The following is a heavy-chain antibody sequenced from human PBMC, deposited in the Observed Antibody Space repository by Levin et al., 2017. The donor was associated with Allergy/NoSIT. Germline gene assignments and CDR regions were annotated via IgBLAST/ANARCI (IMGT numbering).Heavy chain of an antibody. CDR3: ATGTSSKGFDY. Sequence: QAGGSLRLSCAASGFTVSSNYMTWVRQAPGKGLEWVSVIYSGGSTYYAESVKGRFTISRDNSKDTLYVQMNSLRVEDTAVYFCATGTSSKGFDYWGQGTLVTVSS. J-gene: IGHJ4*02. CDR2: IYSGGST. CDR1: GFTVSSNY. D-gene: IGHD1-14*01. V-gene: IGHV3-53*01.